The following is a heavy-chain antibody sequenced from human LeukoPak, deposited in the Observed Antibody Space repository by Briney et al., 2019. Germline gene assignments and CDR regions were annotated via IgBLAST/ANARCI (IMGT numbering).Heavy chain of an antibody. CDR3: AKRRTVDTAMVTHYYGMDV. CDR1: GFTFSSYG. J-gene: IGHJ6*02. D-gene: IGHD5-18*01. Sequence: PGGSLRLSCAASGFTFSSYGMHWVRQAPGKGLEWVAVISYDGSDKYYADSVKGRFTISRDNSKNPVYLQMNSLRPEDTAVYYCAKRRTVDTAMVTHYYGMDVWGQGTTVTVSS. V-gene: IGHV3-30*18. CDR2: ISYDGSDK.